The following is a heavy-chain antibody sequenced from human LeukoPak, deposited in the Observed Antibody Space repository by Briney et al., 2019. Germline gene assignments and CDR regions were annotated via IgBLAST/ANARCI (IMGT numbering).Heavy chain of an antibody. CDR3: ARISPTYYYGMDV. J-gene: IGHJ6*02. Sequence: NPSETLSLTCAVYGGSFSGYYWSWLRQPPGKGLEWIGEINHSGSTNYNPSLKSRVTISVDTSKNQFSLKLSSVTAADTAVYYCARISPTYYYGMDVWGQGTTVTVPS. CDR1: GGSFSGYY. CDR2: INHSGST. V-gene: IGHV4-34*01.